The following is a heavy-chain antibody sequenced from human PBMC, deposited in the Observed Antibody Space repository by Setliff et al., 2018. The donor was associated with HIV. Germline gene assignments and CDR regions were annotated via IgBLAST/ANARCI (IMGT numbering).Heavy chain of an antibody. D-gene: IGHD2-21*01. CDR2: MSPKSGYT. CDR3: ARDKADIVGEVWLDP. Sequence: ASVKVSCKASGYTFTNFDINWVRQAPGHGLEWVGWMSPKSGYTDYAQKFQGRVTMTRNTSINTVYMELSSLKSEDTAVYYCARDKADIVGEVWLDPWGQGTLVTVSS. CDR1: GYTFTNFD. V-gene: IGHV1-8*01. J-gene: IGHJ5*02.